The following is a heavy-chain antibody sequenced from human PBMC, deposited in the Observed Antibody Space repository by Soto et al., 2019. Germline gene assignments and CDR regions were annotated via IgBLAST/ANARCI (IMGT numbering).Heavy chain of an antibody. J-gene: IGHJ4*02. Sequence: EVRLVESGGGLVQPGGSLRLSCAVSGFTVSNNYMRWVRQAPGKGLEWVSLIYSGGATYYADSVKGRFTISRDNSKNTLYLQMNSLRAEDTAVYYCARDGTYNWVGGQGILVTVSS. CDR3: ARDGTYNWV. V-gene: IGHV3-66*01. CDR1: GFTVSNNY. CDR2: IYSGGAT. D-gene: IGHD1-1*01.